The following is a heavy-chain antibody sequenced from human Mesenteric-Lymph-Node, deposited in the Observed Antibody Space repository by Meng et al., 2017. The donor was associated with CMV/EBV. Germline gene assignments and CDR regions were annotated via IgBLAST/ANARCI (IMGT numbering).Heavy chain of an antibody. CDR2: IYYDEGT. V-gene: IGHV4-4*02. CDR3: ARSCTSTNCYAPTFDY. CDR1: SSGYW. D-gene: IGHD2-2*01. Sequence: SSGYWWSWVRQPPGKGLEWIWDIYYDEGTNYKPSLKSRVTISVDTPKNQFSLKLSSVTAADTAVYYCARSCTSTNCYAPTFDYWGQGTLVTVSS. J-gene: IGHJ4*02.